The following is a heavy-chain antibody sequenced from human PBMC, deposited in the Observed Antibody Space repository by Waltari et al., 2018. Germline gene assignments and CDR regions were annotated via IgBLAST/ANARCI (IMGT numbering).Heavy chain of an antibody. V-gene: IGHV4-39*02. CDR2: MSGSGTP. Sequence: GWIGQPPGQGQGGRATMSGSGTPYSSPSLKSRLTRSRGTSKNQLSLKLGSVSAVDTAVYYWATDIGASVGTAACDVWGQGTMVSVSS. J-gene: IGHJ3*01. CDR3: ATDIGASVGTAACDV. D-gene: IGHD1-1*01.